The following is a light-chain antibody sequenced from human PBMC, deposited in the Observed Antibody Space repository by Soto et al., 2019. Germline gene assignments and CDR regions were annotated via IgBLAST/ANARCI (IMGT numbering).Light chain of an antibody. CDR2: DVS. CDR1: SSDVGGYNY. V-gene: IGLV2-11*01. Sequence: QSALTQPRSVSGSPGQSVTISCTGTSSDVGGYNYVSWYQQHPGKAPKVMIYDVSERPSGVPDRFSGSKSGNTASLTISGLQAADEDDYYCCSYAGSPRYVFGTWPKVNVL. CDR3: CSYAGSPRYV. J-gene: IGLJ1*01.